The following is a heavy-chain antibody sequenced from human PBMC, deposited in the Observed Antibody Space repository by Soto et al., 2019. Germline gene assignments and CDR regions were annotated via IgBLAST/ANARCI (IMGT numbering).Heavy chain of an antibody. CDR1: GFTFSSYG. V-gene: IGHV3-30*18. J-gene: IGHJ4*02. D-gene: IGHD3-16*01. CDR2: ISYDVSNK. Sequence: QVQLVESGGGVVQPGRSLRLSCAASGFTFSSYGMHRVRQAPGKGLEWVAGISYDVSNKYYTDSVKGRFTISRDTSRNTLYLQRNSLRAEDTAVYYCAKVGDYFEAFRYWGEGTLVTVSS. CDR3: AKVGDYFEAFRY.